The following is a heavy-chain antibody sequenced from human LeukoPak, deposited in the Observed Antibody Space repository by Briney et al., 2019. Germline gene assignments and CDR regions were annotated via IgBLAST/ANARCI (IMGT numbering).Heavy chain of an antibody. CDR1: GFTFSSYA. Sequence: PGGSLRLSCAASGFTFSSYAMSWVRQAPGKGLEWVSAISGSGGSTYYADSVKGRFTISRDNSKNTLYLQMNSLRAEDTAVYYCAKDERFLEWLPYYFDYWRQGTLVTVSS. CDR3: AKDERFLEWLPYYFDY. D-gene: IGHD3-3*01. CDR2: ISGSGGST. J-gene: IGHJ4*02. V-gene: IGHV3-23*01.